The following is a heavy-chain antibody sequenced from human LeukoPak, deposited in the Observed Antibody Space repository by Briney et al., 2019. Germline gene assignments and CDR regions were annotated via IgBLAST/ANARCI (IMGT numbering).Heavy chain of an antibody. Sequence: SVKVSCKASGGTFISYAISWVRQAPGQGLGWMGGIIPIFGTANYAQKFQGRVTITTDESTSTAYMELSSLRSEDTAVYYCAGCRDGYNPRPGAFDIWGQGTMVTVSS. V-gene: IGHV1-69*05. J-gene: IGHJ3*02. CDR1: GGTFISYA. D-gene: IGHD5-24*01. CDR2: IIPIFGTA. CDR3: AGCRDGYNPRPGAFDI.